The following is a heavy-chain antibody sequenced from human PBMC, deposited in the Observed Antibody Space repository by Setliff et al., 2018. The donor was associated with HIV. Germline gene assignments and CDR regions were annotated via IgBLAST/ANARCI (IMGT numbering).Heavy chain of an antibody. J-gene: IGHJ5*02. Sequence: SETLSLTCSVSGGSISSSTYYWGWIRQPPGKGLEWIGDIFYTGSTYYNPSLRSRVAISVDTSENQFSLKLNSVTAADTAVYYCARRGRDGVFIMFATGFDPWGQGALVTVSS. V-gene: IGHV4-39*01. CDR2: IFYTGST. CDR1: GGSISSSTYY. D-gene: IGHD2-8*01. CDR3: ARRGRDGVFIMFATGFDP.